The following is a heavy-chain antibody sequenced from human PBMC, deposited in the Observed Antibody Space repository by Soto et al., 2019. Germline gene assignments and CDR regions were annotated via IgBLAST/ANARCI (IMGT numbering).Heavy chain of an antibody. CDR1: GFTFSSYA. CDR3: AKYMVRGVIITGGVPDY. D-gene: IGHD3-10*01. J-gene: IGHJ4*02. CDR2: ISGSGGST. Sequence: GSLRLSCAASGFTFSSYAMSWVRQAPGKGLEWVSAISGSGGSTYYADSVKGRFTISRDNSKNTLYLQMNSLRAEDTAVYYCAKYMVRGVIITGGVPDYWGQGTLVTVSS. V-gene: IGHV3-23*01.